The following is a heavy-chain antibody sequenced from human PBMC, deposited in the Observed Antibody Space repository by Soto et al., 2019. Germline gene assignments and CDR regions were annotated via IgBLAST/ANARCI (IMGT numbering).Heavy chain of an antibody. CDR1: GFTFSDHY. D-gene: IGHD4-17*01. V-gene: IGHV3-72*01. J-gene: IGHJ4*02. CDR3: ARELMTTVTYFDY. Sequence: EVQLVESGGDLVQPGRSLRLSCAASGFTFSDHYMDWVRQVPGKGLEWVGRTRNKANSYTTEYAASVKGRFTISRDDSKNALILQMNSLTTEDTAVYYCARELMTTVTYFDYWGQGTLVTVFS. CDR2: TRNKANSYTT.